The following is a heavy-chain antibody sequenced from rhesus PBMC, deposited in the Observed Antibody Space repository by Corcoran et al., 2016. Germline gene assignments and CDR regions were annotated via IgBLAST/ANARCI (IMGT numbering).Heavy chain of an antibody. V-gene: IGHV4-106*01. J-gene: IGHJ6*01. D-gene: IGHD6-19*01. CDR3: ARSPSYSSRSDS. Sequence: QLQLQESGPGLVKPSETLSLTCAVSGGSISDDYYWSWIRQPPGKGLEWIGYIYGSGGGTNYNPSLKNRVTISKDTSKNQFSLKLSSVTAADTAVYYCARSPSYSSRSDSWGQGVVVTVSS. CDR1: GGSISDDYY. CDR2: IYGSGGGT.